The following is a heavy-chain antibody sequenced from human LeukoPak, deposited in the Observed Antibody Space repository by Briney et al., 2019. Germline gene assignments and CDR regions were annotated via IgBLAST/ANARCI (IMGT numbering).Heavy chain of an antibody. Sequence: ASVKVSCKASGHTFTGYYMHWVRQAPGQRLEWMGWINPNSGGTNYAQKFQGRVTMTRDTSISTAYMELSRLRSDDTAVYYCARDPNGSGSYYPLDWGQGTLVTVSS. D-gene: IGHD3-10*01. CDR1: GHTFTGYY. V-gene: IGHV1-2*02. CDR2: INPNSGGT. CDR3: ARDPNGSGSYYPLD. J-gene: IGHJ4*02.